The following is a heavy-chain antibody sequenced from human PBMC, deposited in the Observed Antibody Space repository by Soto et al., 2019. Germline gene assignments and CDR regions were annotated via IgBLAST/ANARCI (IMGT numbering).Heavy chain of an antibody. V-gene: IGHV1-46*01. Sequence: QVQLMQSGAEVKKPGASVKVSCKASGDTFTNYYIHWVRQAPGQGLEWMGTVNPSGGHTTYSQNFLGRVTMTRDTSTSTLYMELTSLTSDDTAVYYCARGGPVVVVTAAFDYWGQGTLVTVSS. J-gene: IGHJ4*02. D-gene: IGHD2-21*02. CDR3: ARGGPVVVVTAAFDY. CDR2: VNPSGGHT. CDR1: GDTFTNYY.